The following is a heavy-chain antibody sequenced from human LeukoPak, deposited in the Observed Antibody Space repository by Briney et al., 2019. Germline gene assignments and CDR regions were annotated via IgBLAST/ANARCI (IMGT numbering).Heavy chain of an antibody. CDR1: GFTFSSYS. Sequence: KSGRSLRLSCAASGFTFSSYSMDWVRQAPGQGLEWVSSISSSGTYIYYADSVKGRFTLSRDNTKNSLYLQMNSLRAEDTAVYYCARDPGRWGQGTLVTVSS. CDR3: ARDPGR. J-gene: IGHJ4*02. CDR2: ISSSGTYI. D-gene: IGHD7-27*01. V-gene: IGHV3-21*01.